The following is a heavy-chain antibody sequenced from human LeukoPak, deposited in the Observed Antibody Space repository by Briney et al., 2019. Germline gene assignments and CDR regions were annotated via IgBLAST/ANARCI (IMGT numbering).Heavy chain of an antibody. D-gene: IGHD4-17*01. Sequence: PSETLSLTCTVSGGSIRSSYYYWGWIRQPPGKGLEWIGSIYDSGSTYYNPSLKSRVTISVDTSKNQFSLKLNSVTAADTAVYYCARDGRYGDYVDYWGQGTLVTVSS. CDR3: ARDGRYGDYVDY. V-gene: IGHV4-39*02. CDR1: GGSIRSSYYY. J-gene: IGHJ4*02. CDR2: IYDSGST.